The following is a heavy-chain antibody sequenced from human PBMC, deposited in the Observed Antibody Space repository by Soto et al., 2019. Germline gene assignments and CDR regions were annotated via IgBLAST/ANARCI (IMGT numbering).Heavy chain of an antibody. D-gene: IGHD3-22*01. CDR2: IYYTGST. V-gene: IGHV4-61*08. CDR3: AKTDSLDY. Sequence: SETLSLTCAVSGGSISSGGYSWSWIRQPPGKGLEWIGFIYYTGSTSYNPSLKSRVTISMDTSKNTLYLQMNSLRAEDTAVYYCAKTDSLDYWGQGTLVTVSS. CDR1: GGSISSGGYS. J-gene: IGHJ4*02.